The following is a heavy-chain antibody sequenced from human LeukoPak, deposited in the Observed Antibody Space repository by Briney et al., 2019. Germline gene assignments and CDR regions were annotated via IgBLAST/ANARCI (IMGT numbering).Heavy chain of an antibody. Sequence: SETLSLTCAVYGGSFSGYYWSWIRQPPGKGLEWIGEINNSGSTNYNPSLKSRVTISVDTSKNQFSLKLSSVTAADTAVYYCARHRGKVVVPAAIRGAFDIWGQGTMVSVSS. D-gene: IGHD2-2*01. CDR3: ARHRGKVVVPAAIRGAFDI. CDR1: GGSFSGYY. V-gene: IGHV4-34*01. CDR2: INNSGST. J-gene: IGHJ3*02.